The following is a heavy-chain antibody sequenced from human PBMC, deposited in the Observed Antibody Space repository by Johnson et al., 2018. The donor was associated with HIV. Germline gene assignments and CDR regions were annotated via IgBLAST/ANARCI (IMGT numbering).Heavy chain of an antibody. V-gene: IGHV3-9*01. J-gene: IGHJ3*02. D-gene: IGHD2-15*01. CDR3: AKDVGYCSGGSCFTRGAFDI. CDR1: GFTFDDYA. Sequence: VQLVESGGGLVQPGRSLRLFCAASGFTFDDYAMHWVRQAPGKGLEWVSGISWNSGSIGYADSVKGRFTISRDNAKNSLYLQMNSLRAEDTALYYCAKDVGYCSGGSCFTRGAFDIWGQGTMVTVSS. CDR2: ISWNSGSI.